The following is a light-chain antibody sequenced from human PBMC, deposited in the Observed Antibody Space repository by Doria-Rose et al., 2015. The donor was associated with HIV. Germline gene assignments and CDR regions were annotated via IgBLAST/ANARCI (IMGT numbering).Light chain of an antibody. CDR3: HRSSSLRRT. V-gene: IGKV6-21*01. Sequence: IRLHYYQTKPDQSPQVLIKDASQSFSGVPSSFSGGGSGTDFTLIINSLEAADSATFYCHRSSSLRRTFGQGTTVEIK. J-gene: IGKJ1*01. CDR2: DAS. CDR1: IR.